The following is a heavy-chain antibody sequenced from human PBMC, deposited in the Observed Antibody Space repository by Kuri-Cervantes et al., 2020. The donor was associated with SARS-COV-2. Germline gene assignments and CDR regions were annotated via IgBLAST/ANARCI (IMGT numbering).Heavy chain of an antibody. V-gene: IGHV3-21*01. D-gene: IGHD2-2*01. J-gene: IGHJ3*02. CDR3: ARLVFVDAFDI. CDR1: GLTFSDNS. CDR2: ISSINSYK. Sequence: GESLKISCVISGLTFSDNSINWVRQAPGKGLEWVATISSINSYKYYGDSVNGRFTISRDNAKNSLYLQMNSLRAEDTAVYYCARLVFVDAFDIWGQGTMVTVSS.